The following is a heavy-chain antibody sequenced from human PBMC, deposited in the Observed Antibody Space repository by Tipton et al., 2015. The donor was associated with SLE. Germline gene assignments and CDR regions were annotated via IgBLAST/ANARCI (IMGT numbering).Heavy chain of an antibody. J-gene: IGHJ4*02. CDR1: GGSISGYY. CDR2: VYSTGKT. V-gene: IGHV4-4*07. CDR3: AGDVDWWAFGD. D-gene: IGHD2-8*02. Sequence: TLSLTCTVSGGSISGYYWNWIRQPAGKGLEWIGRVYSTGKTIYNPSLKSRVTMSVETPRNQFSLKLDSVTAADTAVYYCAGDVDWWAFGDWGQGTLVTVSS.